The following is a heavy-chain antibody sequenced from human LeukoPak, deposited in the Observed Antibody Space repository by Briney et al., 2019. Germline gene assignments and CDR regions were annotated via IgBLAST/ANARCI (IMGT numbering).Heavy chain of an antibody. CDR1: GYTFTGYF. CDR2: INPNSGGT. J-gene: IGHJ6*02. D-gene: IGHD3-9*01. Sequence: ASVKVSCKASGYTFTGYFMHWVRQAPGQGVEWMGWINPNSGGTNYAQKFQGRVTMTRDTSISTAYMELSRLRSDDTAVYYCARDGGDVLRYFDWLAPRTYYGMDVWGQGTTVTVSS. CDR3: ARDGGDVLRYFDWLAPRTYYGMDV. V-gene: IGHV1-2*02.